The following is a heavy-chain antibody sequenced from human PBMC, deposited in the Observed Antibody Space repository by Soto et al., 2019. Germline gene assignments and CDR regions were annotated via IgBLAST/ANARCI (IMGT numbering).Heavy chain of an antibody. CDR3: AREGYTAMGRAAFSY. D-gene: IGHD5-18*01. CDR2: IIPIFGTA. CDR1: GGPFSSYA. V-gene: IGHV1-69*01. Sequence: QVQLVQSGAEVKKPGSSVKVSCKASGGPFSSYAISWVRQAPGQGLEWMGGIIPIFGTANYAQKLQGRVTNTADESTSTAYMELSSLRSEDTAVYYCAREGYTAMGRAAFSYWGQGTLVTVSS. J-gene: IGHJ4*02.